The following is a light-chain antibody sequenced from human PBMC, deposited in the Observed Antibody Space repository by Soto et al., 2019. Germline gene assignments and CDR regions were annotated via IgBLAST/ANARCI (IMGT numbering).Light chain of an antibody. J-gene: IGLJ2*01. CDR1: SSDVGSYNL. CDR3: CSYAGSSTVL. Sequence: QSALTQPASVSGSPGQSITISCTGTSSDVGSYNLVSWYQQHPGKAPKLMIYEGSKRPSGVSNRFSGSKSGNTASLAISGLQAEDEAVYHCCSYAGSSTVLFGGGTKLTVL. V-gene: IGLV2-23*01. CDR2: EGS.